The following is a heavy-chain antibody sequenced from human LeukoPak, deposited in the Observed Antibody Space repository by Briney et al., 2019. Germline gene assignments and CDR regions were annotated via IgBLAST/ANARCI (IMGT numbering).Heavy chain of an antibody. V-gene: IGHV3-23*01. Sequence: GGSLRLSCAASGFTFSSYAMSWVRQAPGKGLEWVSAISGSGGSTYYADSVKGRFTISRDNSKNTLYLQMNSLRAEDTAVYYCAKAIEDCTYGVCFTYYYYGMDVWGQGTTVTVSS. J-gene: IGHJ6*02. CDR2: ISGSGGST. CDR1: GFTFSSYA. D-gene: IGHD2-8*01. CDR3: AKAIEDCTYGVCFTYYYYGMDV.